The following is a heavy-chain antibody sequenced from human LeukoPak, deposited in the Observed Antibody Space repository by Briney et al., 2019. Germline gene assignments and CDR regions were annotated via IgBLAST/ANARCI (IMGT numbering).Heavy chain of an antibody. CDR1: GYTFTGYY. V-gene: IGHV1-2*02. J-gene: IGHJ4*02. D-gene: IGHD5-18*01. Sequence: EASVKVSCKASGYTFTGYYMHWVRQAPGQGLEWMGWINPNGGGTNYAQKFQGRVTMTRDTSISTAYMELSRLRSDDTAVYYCARGDVDTAISYFDYWGQGTLVTVSS. CDR3: ARGDVDTAISYFDY. CDR2: INPNGGGT.